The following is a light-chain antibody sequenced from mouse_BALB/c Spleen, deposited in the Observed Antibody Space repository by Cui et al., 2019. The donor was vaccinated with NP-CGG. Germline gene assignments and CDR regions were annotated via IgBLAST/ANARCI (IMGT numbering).Light chain of an antibody. Sequence: PVVTTQSPLTTSPGETVTLTCRSSTGAVTTSNYANWVQEKPDHLFTGLIGGTNNRAPGIPARFSGSLIGDKAALTITGAQTEDEAIYFCALWYSNHWVFGGGTKLTVL. J-gene: IGLJ1*01. CDR1: TGAVTTSNY. CDR2: GTN. CDR3: ALWYSNHWV. V-gene: IGLV1*01.